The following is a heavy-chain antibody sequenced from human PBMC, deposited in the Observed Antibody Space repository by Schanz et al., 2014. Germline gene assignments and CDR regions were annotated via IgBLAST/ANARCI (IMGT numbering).Heavy chain of an antibody. CDR3: ARDRDQWDGNYLDY. CDR2: ISGYNDHA. D-gene: IGHD1-26*01. V-gene: IGHV1-18*04. J-gene: IGHJ4*02. CDR1: GQPFKSFG. Sequence: QVQLVQSGGEVKTPGALVKVSCKASGQPFKSFGITWVRQAPGQGLEWMGWISGYNDHAKYAQNFQGRVTMTTDTSTSTGYMELRSLTSDDSAVYYCARDRDQWDGNYLDYGGQGTLVTVSS.